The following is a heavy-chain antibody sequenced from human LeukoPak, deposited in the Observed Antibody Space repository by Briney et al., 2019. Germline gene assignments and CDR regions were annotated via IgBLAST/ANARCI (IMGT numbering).Heavy chain of an antibody. CDR1: GFTVSSNY. CDR3: ARGGSFDWSSTTFDP. V-gene: IGHV3-53*01. D-gene: IGHD3-9*01. Sequence: GGSLRLSCAASGFTVSSNYMSWVRQAPGKGLEWVSVIYSGGSTYYADSVKGRFTISRDNSKNTLYLQMNSLRAEDTAVYCCARGGSFDWSSTTFDPWGQGTLVTVSS. J-gene: IGHJ5*02. CDR2: IYSGGST.